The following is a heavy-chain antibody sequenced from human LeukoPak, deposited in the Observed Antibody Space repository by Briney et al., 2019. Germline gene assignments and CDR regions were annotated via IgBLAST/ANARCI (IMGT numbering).Heavy chain of an antibody. Sequence: ASVKVSCKTSGGTLSNYPISWVRQAPGQGLEWMGGIMPIFGTAHYAEKFQANVTITADESTSTVFMELRSLKSEDTAVYYCARGPEIEVAGTTFGEYKWFHPWGQGTLLIVSS. CDR1: GGTLSNYP. J-gene: IGHJ5*02. D-gene: IGHD6-19*01. V-gene: IGHV1-69*01. CDR3: ARGPEIEVAGTTFGEYKWFHP. CDR2: IMPIFGTA.